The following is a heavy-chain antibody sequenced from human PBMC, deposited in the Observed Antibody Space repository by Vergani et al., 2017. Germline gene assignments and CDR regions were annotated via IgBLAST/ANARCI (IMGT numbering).Heavy chain of an antibody. Sequence: QLKLQESGPGLVKPSETLSLTCTVSGGSISSSSYYLGWIRQPPGKSLEWIGSIYYSGLTYYNPSLKSRVAISVDTSKNQFSLKVTSVTAADTAVYFCARQRPGSGWSPGDFDDWGQGILVTVSS. J-gene: IGHJ4*02. V-gene: IGHV4-39*01. CDR2: IYYSGLT. CDR3: ARQRPGSGWSPGDFDD. D-gene: IGHD6-19*01. CDR1: GGSISSSSYY.